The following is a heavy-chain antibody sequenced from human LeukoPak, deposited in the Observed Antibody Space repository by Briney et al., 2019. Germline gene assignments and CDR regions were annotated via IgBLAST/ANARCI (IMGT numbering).Heavy chain of an antibody. CDR3: AKGTDYGGNSVDAFDI. Sequence: PGGSLRLSCAASGFTFSSYAMSWVRQAPGKGLGWVSAIGGSGGSTYYADSVKGRFTISRDNSKNTLYLQMNSLRAEDTAVYYCAKGTDYGGNSVDAFDIWGQGTMVTVSS. J-gene: IGHJ3*02. CDR2: IGGSGGST. CDR1: GFTFSSYA. D-gene: IGHD4-23*01. V-gene: IGHV3-23*01.